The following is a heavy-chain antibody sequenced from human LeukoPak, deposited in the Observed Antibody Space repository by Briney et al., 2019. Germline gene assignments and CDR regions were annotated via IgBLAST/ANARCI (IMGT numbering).Heavy chain of an antibody. D-gene: IGHD3-3*01. Sequence: EASVKVSCKASGGTFSSYAISWVRQAPGQGLEWMGGIIPIFGTANYAQKFQGRVTITADESTSTAYMELSSLRSEDTAVYYCARVASITIFGVVRNWFDPWGQGTLVTVSS. V-gene: IGHV1-69*13. CDR1: GGTFSSYA. CDR2: IIPIFGTA. CDR3: ARVASITIFGVVRNWFDP. J-gene: IGHJ5*02.